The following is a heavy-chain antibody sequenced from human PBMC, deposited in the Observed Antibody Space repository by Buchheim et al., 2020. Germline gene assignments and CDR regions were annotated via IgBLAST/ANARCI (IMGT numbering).Heavy chain of an antibody. Sequence: QLQLQESGPGLVKPSETLSLTCTVFGGSIGSSSYYWGWVRQPPGKGLERIGSISHSGNTYYNPSLKSRVTISVDTSKTQLSLRMGSVTAADTAVYYCARDTYAYAWFFYWGQGTL. CDR2: ISHSGNT. J-gene: IGHJ4*02. CDR1: GGSIGSSSYY. V-gene: IGHV4-39*07. CDR3: ARDTYAYAWFFY. D-gene: IGHD2-2*01.